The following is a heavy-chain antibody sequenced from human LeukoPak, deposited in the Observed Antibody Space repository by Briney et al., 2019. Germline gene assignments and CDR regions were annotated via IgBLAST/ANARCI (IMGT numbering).Heavy chain of an antibody. CDR1: GGSISSYY. V-gene: IGHV4-59*01. J-gene: IGHJ6*03. CDR2: IYYSGST. CDR3: ARNDYYYYYYMDV. D-gene: IGHD1-1*01. Sequence: TSETLSLTCTASGGSISSYYWSWIRQPPGKGLEWIGYIYYSGSTNYNPSLKSRVTISVDTSKNQFSLKLSSVTAADTAVYYCARNDYYYYYYMDVWGKGTTVTVSS.